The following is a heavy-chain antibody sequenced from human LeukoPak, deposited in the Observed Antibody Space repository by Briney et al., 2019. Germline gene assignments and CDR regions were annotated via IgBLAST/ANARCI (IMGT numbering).Heavy chain of an antibody. V-gene: IGHV3-30*02. D-gene: IGHD2-2*01. J-gene: IGHJ6*03. CDR1: GFTFSSYG. CDR2: IRYDGGNK. CDR3: AKDSPAALYYYYMDV. Sequence: KAGGSLRLSCAASGFTFSSYGMHWVRQAPGKGLEWVAFIRYDGGNKYYADSVKGRFTISRDNSKNTLYLQMNSLRAEDTAVYYCAKDSPAALYYYYMDVWGKGTTVTVSS.